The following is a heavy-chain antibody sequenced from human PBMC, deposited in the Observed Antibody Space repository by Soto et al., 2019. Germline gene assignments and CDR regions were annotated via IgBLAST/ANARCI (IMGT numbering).Heavy chain of an antibody. CDR3: ARDANPLRYFDY. Sequence: QVQLVESGGGVVQPGRSLRLSCAASGFTFSSYGMHWVRQAPGRGLEWVAVIWYDGSNKYYADSVKGRFTISRDNSKNTLYLQVNSLRAEDTAVYYCARDANPLRYFDYWGQGTLVTVSS. V-gene: IGHV3-33*01. CDR1: GFTFSSYG. J-gene: IGHJ4*02. CDR2: IWYDGSNK. D-gene: IGHD4-17*01.